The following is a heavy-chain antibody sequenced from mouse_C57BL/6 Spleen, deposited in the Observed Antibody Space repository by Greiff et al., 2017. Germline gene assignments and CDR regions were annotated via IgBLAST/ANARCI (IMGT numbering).Heavy chain of an antibody. CDR3: ASAYYSNYDWYFDV. D-gene: IGHD2-5*01. CDR2: INPNNGGT. V-gene: IGHV1-26*01. J-gene: IGHJ1*03. CDR1: GYTFTDYY. Sequence: EVLLQQSGPELVKPGASVKISCKASGYTFTDYYMNWVKQSHGKSLEWIGDINPNNGGTSYNQKFKGKATLTVDKSSSTAYMELRSLTSEDSAVYYCASAYYSNYDWYFDVWGTGTTVTVSS.